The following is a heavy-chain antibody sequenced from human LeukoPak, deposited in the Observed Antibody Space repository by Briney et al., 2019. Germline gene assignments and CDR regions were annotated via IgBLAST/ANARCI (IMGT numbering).Heavy chain of an antibody. CDR2: IFPSSVEI. D-gene: IGHD5-18*01. CDR3: ATYRQIQVPFEF. Sequence: GGSLRLSCEASGFSFPYGMSWVRQAPGKGLEWVSTIFPSSVEIHYADSVKGRFTISRDNSRSTLSLQMDSLRAEDTATYYCATYRQIQVPFEFWGQGTLVTVSS. CDR1: GFSFPYG. J-gene: IGHJ4*02. V-gene: IGHV3-23*01.